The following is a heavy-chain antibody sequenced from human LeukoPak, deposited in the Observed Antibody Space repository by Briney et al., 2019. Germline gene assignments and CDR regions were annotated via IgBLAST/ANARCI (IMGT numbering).Heavy chain of an antibody. V-gene: IGHV4-4*09. CDR3: ARAVYDILTAYYNGMDV. D-gene: IGHD3-9*01. CDR2: IYTSGST. CDR1: GGSISSYS. J-gene: IGHJ6*02. Sequence: PSETLSLTCTVSGGSISSYSWSWIRQPQRPGRGWVGYIYTSGSTNYNPTLTSPVTISVDTSKNQFLLKLSSVTVADAAVYYCARAVYDILTAYYNGMDVWGQGTTVTVSS.